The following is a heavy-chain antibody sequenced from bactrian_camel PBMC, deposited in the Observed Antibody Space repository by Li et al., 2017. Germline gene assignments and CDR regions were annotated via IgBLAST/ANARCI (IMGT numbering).Heavy chain of an antibody. CDR1: GIPTSHYC. Sequence: DVQLVESGGGSVQAGGSLRLSCEPTGIPTSHYCIAWFRLSSGKEREEVAHIYARNGRSDVADSVKGRSTISTDNAKNTLYLQMLSLKPEDTAMYYCALRRGPTSYPWGLVSSYNYWGQGTQVTV. V-gene: IGHV3S44*01. D-gene: IGHD5*01. CDR2: IYARNGRS. J-gene: IGHJ4*01. CDR3: ALRRGPTSYPWGLVSSYNY.